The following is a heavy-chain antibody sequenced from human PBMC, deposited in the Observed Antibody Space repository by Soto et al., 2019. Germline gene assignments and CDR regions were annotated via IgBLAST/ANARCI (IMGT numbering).Heavy chain of an antibody. CDR3: ARKYSSSWYEMDY. CDR1: GYTFTGYY. J-gene: IGHJ4*02. Sequence: ASVKVSCKASGYTFTGYYMHWVRQAPGQGLEWMGWINPNSGGTNYAQKFQGRVTMTGDASISTAYMELSRLRSDDTAVYYCARKYSSSWYEMDYWGQGTLVTVSS. V-gene: IGHV1-2*02. D-gene: IGHD6-13*01. CDR2: INPNSGGT.